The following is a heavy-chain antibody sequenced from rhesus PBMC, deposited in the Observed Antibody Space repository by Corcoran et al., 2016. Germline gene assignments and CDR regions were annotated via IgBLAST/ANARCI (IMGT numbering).Heavy chain of an antibody. J-gene: IGHJ4*01. CDR2: IYWNDVR. Sequence: QVTLKESGPALVKPTQTLTLTCTFSGFSITTSGTGVGWIRQPPGTALKWLVSIYWNDVRFYNTSVNSRLTISKDPSRNPVFLPMTNLDPVDTATYYCARAYCARGVCYSNFDHWAQGALVTVSS. CDR1: GFSITTSGTG. CDR3: ARAYCARGVCYSNFDH. D-gene: IGHD2-39*01. V-gene: IGHV2-95*01.